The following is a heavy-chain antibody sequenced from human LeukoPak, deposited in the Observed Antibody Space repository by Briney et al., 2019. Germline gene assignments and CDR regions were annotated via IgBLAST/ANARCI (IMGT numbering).Heavy chain of an antibody. CDR2: IYPGDPDT. V-gene: IGHV5-51*01. CDR1: GYSFPTYW. CDR3: ARATGVSYYPFDY. D-gene: IGHD1-26*01. J-gene: IGHJ4*02. Sequence: GESLKISCKGSGYSFPTYWIGWVRQMPGKGLEWVGIIYPGDPDTRYSPSFQGQVTISADKSISTAYLQWSSLKASDTAMYYCARATGVSYYPFDYWGQGTLVTVSS.